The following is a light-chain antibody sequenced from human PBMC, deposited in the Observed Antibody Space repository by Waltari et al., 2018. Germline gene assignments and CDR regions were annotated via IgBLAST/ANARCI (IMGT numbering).Light chain of an antibody. J-gene: IGLJ1*01. Sequence: QSALTQPASVSGTPGQSITISCTGTSRDVGRYDYVSWYQQHPGRAPKLLIHDVTDRGSGVADRCAGSKSGNTASLTISGLQTEDEADYYCTSYTSSTTTPYVFGTGTQVTV. CDR3: TSYTSSTTTPYV. CDR2: DVT. CDR1: SRDVGRYDY. V-gene: IGLV2-14*03.